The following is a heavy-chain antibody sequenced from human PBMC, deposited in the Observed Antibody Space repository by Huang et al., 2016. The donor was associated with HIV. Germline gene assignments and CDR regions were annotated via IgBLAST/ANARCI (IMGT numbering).Heavy chain of an antibody. CDR1: GDSISSGNYY. V-gene: IGHV4-39*01. CDR3: ARLGVVVEYVRDYFDY. D-gene: IGHD2-15*01. Sequence: QLQLQESGSGLVKPSATLSLTCTVSGDSISSGNYYWGWMRQPPGKGLEWIGSIYHGGSTYYNPSLRSRVVSSIDTSKNQFALRLTSVTAADTAVYYCARLGVVVEYVRDYFDYWGQGALVTVSS. J-gene: IGHJ4*02. CDR2: IYHGGST.